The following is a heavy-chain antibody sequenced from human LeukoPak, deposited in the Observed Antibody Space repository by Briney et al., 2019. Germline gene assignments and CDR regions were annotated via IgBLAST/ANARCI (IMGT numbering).Heavy chain of an antibody. CDR1: GSSIGSGYY. V-gene: IGHV4-38-2*01. CDR3: ARMPTMETLHV. CDR2: IYHSGST. J-gene: IGHJ3*01. D-gene: IGHD3-10*01. Sequence: SETLSLTCAVSGSSIGSGYYWGWIRQPPGKGLEWIGSIYHSGSTYYNPSLKSRVTISVDTSKNQFSLKLTSVTAADTAVYYCARMPTMETLHVWGQGTMVTVSS.